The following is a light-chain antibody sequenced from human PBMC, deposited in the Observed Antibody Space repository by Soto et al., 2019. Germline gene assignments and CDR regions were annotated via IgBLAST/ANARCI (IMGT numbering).Light chain of an antibody. V-gene: IGKV3-11*01. CDR2: DAS. CDR3: QQRSNSPFT. J-gene: IGKJ3*01. CDR1: QRIGSY. Sequence: EIVLTQSPATLSLSPGERATLSCRASQRIGSYLVWYQQKPGQAPRLLIYDASKRAPGIPDRFGGSGSGTDFTLTISSLEAEDFAVYYCQQRSNSPFTFGPGTKVDIK.